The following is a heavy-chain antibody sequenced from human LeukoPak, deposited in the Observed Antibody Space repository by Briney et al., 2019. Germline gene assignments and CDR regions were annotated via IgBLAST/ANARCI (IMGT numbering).Heavy chain of an antibody. CDR1: GYTFTSYG. D-gene: IGHD2-2*01. Sequence: ASVKVSCKASGYTFTSYGIRWVRPAPGQGVEWMGWISAYNGNTNYAQKLQGRVTMTTDTSTSTAYMELTSLRSDDTAVYYCARVGYCSNTSCYVVLGGHPWGQGTLVTVSS. J-gene: IGHJ5*02. CDR2: ISAYNGNT. CDR3: ARVGYCSNTSCYVVLGGHP. V-gene: IGHV1-18*04.